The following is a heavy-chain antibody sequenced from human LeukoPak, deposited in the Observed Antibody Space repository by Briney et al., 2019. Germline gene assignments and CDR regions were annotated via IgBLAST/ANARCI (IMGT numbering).Heavy chain of an antibody. CDR1: GVSISSYD. J-gene: IGHJ3*02. CDR2: IHYSGST. CDR3: ARSVSWGLLVRDDAFDI. D-gene: IGHD2-21*01. Sequence: PSETLSLTCTVSGVSISSYDWIWIRQSPGQGLEWLAHIHYSGSTNYNPSLKSRVTTSVDTSKKQFSLKLRSVTAADTAVYYCARSVSWGLLVRDDAFDIWGQGTMVTVSS. V-gene: IGHV4-59*08.